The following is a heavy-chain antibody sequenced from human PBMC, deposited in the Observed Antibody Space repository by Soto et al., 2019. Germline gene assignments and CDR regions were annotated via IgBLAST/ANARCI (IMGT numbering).Heavy chain of an antibody. CDR2: IYTGGNT. CDR1: WFTVTIYY. V-gene: IGHV3-53*01. CDR3: ARDYYYGSGNYYRADYYHYGMDV. J-gene: IGHJ6*02. Sequence: LRLSCAASWFTVTIYYMIWVRQAPGKGLEWVSLIYTGGNTNYADSVKGRFTISRDNSKNTLYLQMNSLRAEDTAVYYCARDYYYGSGNYYRADYYHYGMDVWGQGTTVTVSS. D-gene: IGHD3-10*01.